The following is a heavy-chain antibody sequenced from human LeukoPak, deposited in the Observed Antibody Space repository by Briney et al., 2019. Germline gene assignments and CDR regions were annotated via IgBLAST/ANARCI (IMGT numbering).Heavy chain of an antibody. V-gene: IGHV3-21*01. J-gene: IGHJ4*02. Sequence: GGSLRLSCAASGSTFSSYSMNWVRQAPGKGLEWVSSISSSSSYIYYADSVKGRFTISRDNAKNSLYLQMNSLRAEDTAVYYCAKGGAYSNYALGYWGQGTLVTVSS. D-gene: IGHD4-11*01. CDR2: ISSSSSYI. CDR3: AKGGAYSNYALGY. CDR1: GSTFSSYS.